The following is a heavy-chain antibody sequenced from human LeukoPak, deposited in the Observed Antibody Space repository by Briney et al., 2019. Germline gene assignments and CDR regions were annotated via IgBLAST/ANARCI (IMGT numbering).Heavy chain of an antibody. CDR1: GGSTSSTSYY. D-gene: IGHD2-8*01. J-gene: IGHJ5*02. Sequence: PSETLSLTCRVSGGSTSSTSYYWGWIRQPPGKGLEWIASIYHSGGTFYNPSLESRVAISVDTSNNEVFLDLYSVTAADTAMYYCAETNTQDWFDPWGRGTLVTVSS. CDR2: IYHSGGT. CDR3: AETNTQDWFDP. V-gene: IGHV4-39*07.